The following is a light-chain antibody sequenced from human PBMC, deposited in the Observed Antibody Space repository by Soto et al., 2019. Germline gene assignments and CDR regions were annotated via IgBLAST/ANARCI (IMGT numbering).Light chain of an antibody. V-gene: IGKV3-20*01. CDR1: QSFSSTF. CDR2: GAS. Sequence: EILLTQSPDSLSLSPGDRATLSCRASQSFSSTFFAWYQQKPGQAPRLLIYGASSRATGIPDRFSGRGSGTDFTLTISRLEPEDFAVYYWQQYASSVTFGQGTKVEIK. CDR3: QQYASSVT. J-gene: IGKJ1*01.